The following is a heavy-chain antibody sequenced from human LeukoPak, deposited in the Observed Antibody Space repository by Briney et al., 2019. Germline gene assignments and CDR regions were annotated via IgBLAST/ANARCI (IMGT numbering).Heavy chain of an antibody. CDR2: IKQDGSEK. CDR1: GFTFSSYW. J-gene: IGHJ3*02. D-gene: IGHD7-27*01. V-gene: IGHV3-7*01. Sequence: GGSLRLSCAASGFTFSSYWMSWVRQAPGKGLEWVANIKQDGSEKYYVDSVKGRFTISRDNDKNSLYLQMNSLRAEDTALYYCARVEGTNWGSSAFDIWGQGTMVTVSS. CDR3: ARVEGTNWGSSAFDI.